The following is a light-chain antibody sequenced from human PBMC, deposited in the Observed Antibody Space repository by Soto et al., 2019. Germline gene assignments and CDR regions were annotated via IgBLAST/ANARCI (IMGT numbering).Light chain of an antibody. CDR3: QQHFNGPIT. Sequence: IGMTQSPATLSVSPGERATLSCRASQSISSFLAWYQQKPGQAPRLLIYGASNRATGIPARFSGSGSGTDFTLTISSLEPEDFAVYYCQQHFNGPITFGQGTRLEN. V-gene: IGKV3-11*01. J-gene: IGKJ5*01. CDR2: GAS. CDR1: QSISSF.